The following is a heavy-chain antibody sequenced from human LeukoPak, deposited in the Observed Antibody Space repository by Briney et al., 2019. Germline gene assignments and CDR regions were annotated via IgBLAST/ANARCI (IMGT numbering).Heavy chain of an antibody. D-gene: IGHD6-13*01. J-gene: IGHJ4*02. V-gene: IGHV3-30*18. CDR1: GFTFSRYD. CDR2: ISNDGGNK. CDR3: AKDSEQLAYYFDY. Sequence: GGSLRLSCAASGFTFSRYDIHWVRQAPGKGLEWVAGISNDGGNKYYTESVKGRFTISRDNSKNTLYLQMNSLRAEDTAVYYCAKDSEQLAYYFDYWGQGTLVTVSS.